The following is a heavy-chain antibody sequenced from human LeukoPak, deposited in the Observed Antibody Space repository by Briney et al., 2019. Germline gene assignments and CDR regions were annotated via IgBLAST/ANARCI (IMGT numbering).Heavy chain of an antibody. V-gene: IGHV1-24*01. D-gene: IGHD4-23*01. J-gene: IGHJ5*02. Sequence: ASVKVSCKASGYTLTELSMHWVRQAPGKGLEWMGGFDPEDGETIYAQKFQGRVTMTEDTSTDTAYMELSSLRSEDTAVYYCATTDYGGNSNWFDPWGQGTLVTVSS. CDR2: FDPEDGET. CDR3: ATTDYGGNSNWFDP. CDR1: GYTLTELS.